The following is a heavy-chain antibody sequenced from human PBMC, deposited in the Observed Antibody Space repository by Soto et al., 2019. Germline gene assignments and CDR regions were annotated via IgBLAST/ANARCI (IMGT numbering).Heavy chain of an antibody. J-gene: IGHJ3*02. D-gene: IGHD6-19*01. CDR1: GYTLTELS. CDR2: FDPEDGET. CDR3: ATDSSGRGLDAFDI. V-gene: IGHV1-24*01. Sequence: ASVQVSCKVSGYTLTELSMHWVRQAPGKGLEWMGGFDPEDGETIYAQKFQGRVTMTEDTSTDTAYMELSSLRSEDTAVYYCATDSSGRGLDAFDIWGQGTMVTV.